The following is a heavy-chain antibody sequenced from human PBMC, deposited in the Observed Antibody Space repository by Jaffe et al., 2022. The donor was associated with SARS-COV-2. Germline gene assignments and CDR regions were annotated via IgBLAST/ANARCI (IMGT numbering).Heavy chain of an antibody. V-gene: IGHV3-73*02. CDR3: TRQTIAMVPGGYYYYGMDV. Sequence: EVQLVESGGGLVQPGGSLKLSCAASGFTFSGSAMHWVRQASGKGLEWVGRIRSKANSYATAYAASVKGRFTISRDDSKNTAYLQMNSLKTEDTAVYYCTRQTIAMVPGGYYYYGMDVWGQGTTVTVSS. J-gene: IGHJ6*02. D-gene: IGHD5-18*01. CDR2: IRSKANSYAT. CDR1: GFTFSGSA.